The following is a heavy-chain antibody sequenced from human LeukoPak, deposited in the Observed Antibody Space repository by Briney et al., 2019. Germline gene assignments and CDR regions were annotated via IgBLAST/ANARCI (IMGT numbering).Heavy chain of an antibody. V-gene: IGHV3-23*01. CDR2: ISGSGGST. Sequence: GGSLRLSCAASGFTFSSYAMSWVRQAPGKGLEWVSAISGSGGSTYYADSVKGRFTISRDNAKNTLFLQMNSLRAEDTAVYYCARVWVVLDAFDIWGQGTMVTVSS. CDR1: GFTFSSYA. CDR3: ARVWVVLDAFDI. D-gene: IGHD2-15*01. J-gene: IGHJ3*02.